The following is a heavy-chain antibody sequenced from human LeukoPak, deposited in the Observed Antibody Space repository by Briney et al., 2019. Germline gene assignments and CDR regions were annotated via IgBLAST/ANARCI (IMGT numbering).Heavy chain of an antibody. V-gene: IGHV3-53*01. Sequence: GGSLRLSCAASGFTVSSNYMTWIRQAPGKGLEWVSVIYSGGSTYYADSVKGRFTISRDNSKNTLFLQMNSLRAEDTAVYYCARNFALDYWGQGTLVTVSS. CDR1: GFTVSSNY. CDR3: ARNFALDY. J-gene: IGHJ4*02. CDR2: IYSGGST.